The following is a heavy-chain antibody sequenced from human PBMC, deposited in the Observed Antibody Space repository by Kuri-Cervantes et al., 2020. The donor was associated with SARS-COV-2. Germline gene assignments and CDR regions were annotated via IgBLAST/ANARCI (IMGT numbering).Heavy chain of an antibody. CDR2: INHSGST. CDR3: ARVSSGITGKRGGAFDI. J-gene: IGHJ3*02. CDR1: GGSFSGYY. Sequence: GSLRLSCAVYGGSFSGYYWSWIRQPPGKGLEWIGEINHSGSTNYNPSLKNRVTISVDTSKNQFSLKLSSVTAADTAVYYCARVSSGITGKRGGAFDIWGQGTMVTVSS. V-gene: IGHV4-34*01. D-gene: IGHD1-20*01.